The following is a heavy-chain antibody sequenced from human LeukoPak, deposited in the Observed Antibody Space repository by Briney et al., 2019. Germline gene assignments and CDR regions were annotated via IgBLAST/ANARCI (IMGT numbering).Heavy chain of an antibody. J-gene: IGHJ4*02. CDR2: LFLGLDT. D-gene: IGHD4-23*01. CDR1: GYSINSAYY. Sequence: PSETLSLTCAVSGYSINSAYYWGWVRQSPEKGLEWIGNLFLGLDTSYNPSLENRVSISLDTSNNHFSLKLTSVTAADTAVYFCAAMTSVIKGRRFDSWGQGTLVTVS. V-gene: IGHV4-38-2*01. CDR3: AAMTSVIKGRRFDS.